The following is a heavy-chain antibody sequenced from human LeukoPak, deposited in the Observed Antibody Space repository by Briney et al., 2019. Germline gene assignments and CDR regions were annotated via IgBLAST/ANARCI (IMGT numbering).Heavy chain of an antibody. V-gene: IGHV3-74*01. D-gene: IGHD1-26*01. CDR1: GFTFSSYW. CDR2: INSDGSST. J-gene: IGHJ6*03. Sequence: GGSLRLSCAASGFTFSSYWMHWVRQAPGKWLVWVSRINSDGSSTSYADSVKGRFTISRDNAKNTLYLQMNSLRAEDTAVYYCARVVRHYMDVWGKGTTVTVSS. CDR3: ARVVRHYMDV.